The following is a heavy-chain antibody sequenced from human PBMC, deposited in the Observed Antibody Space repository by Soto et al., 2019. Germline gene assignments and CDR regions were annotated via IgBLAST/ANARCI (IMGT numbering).Heavy chain of an antibody. Sequence: SETLSLTCTVTGDSISSRSYYWGWIRQPPGKGLEWIGSIYYSGSTYNNPSLRSRVSMSIDTSKDQFSLKLKSVTAADTALYFCARPGTSVVTQAHFGVWGPGSLVTVSS. D-gene: IGHD2-21*02. CDR3: ARPGTSVVTQAHFGV. CDR1: GDSISSRSYY. CDR2: IYYSGST. J-gene: IGHJ1*01. V-gene: IGHV4-39*01.